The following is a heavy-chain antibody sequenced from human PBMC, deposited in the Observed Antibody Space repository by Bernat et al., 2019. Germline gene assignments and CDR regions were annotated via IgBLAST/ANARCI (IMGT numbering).Heavy chain of an antibody. Sequence: QVQLVESGGGVVQPGRSLRLSCAASGFTSSTYTIHWVRQAPGKGLEWVALILSDGSNKYYADSVRGRFTISRDNSKNTLYLQMDSLRAEDTAVYYCAGDRGYSYGHNFDYWGQGTLVTVSS. CDR1: GFTSSTYT. D-gene: IGHD5-18*01. J-gene: IGHJ4*02. V-gene: IGHV3-30*01. CDR3: AGDRGYSYGHNFDY. CDR2: ILSDGSNK.